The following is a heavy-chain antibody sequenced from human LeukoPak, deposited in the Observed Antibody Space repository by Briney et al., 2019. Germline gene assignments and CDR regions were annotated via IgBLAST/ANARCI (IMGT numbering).Heavy chain of an antibody. CDR1: GFTFSSYS. CDR2: IISSSSYI. D-gene: IGHD3-3*01. CDR3: ARSGGGFWSGSRSSYDY. Sequence: GGSLRLSCAASGFTFSSYSMNWVRQAPGKGLEWVSSIISSSSYIYYADSVKGRFTISRDNAKNSLYLQMNSLRAEDTAVYYCARSGGGFWSGSRSSYDYWGQGTLVTVSS. J-gene: IGHJ4*02. V-gene: IGHV3-21*01.